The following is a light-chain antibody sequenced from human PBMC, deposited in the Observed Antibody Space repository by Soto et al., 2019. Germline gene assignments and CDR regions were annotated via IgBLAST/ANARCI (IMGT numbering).Light chain of an antibody. CDR1: QTIITY. V-gene: IGKV1-39*01. CDR2: AAS. CDR3: QQSYSTPRT. Sequence: DIQMIQSPSSLSASVGDRVSITCRASQTIITYLNWYQQKPGKAPKLLISAASNLQSGVPSRFSGSGSETEFTLTISSVQPEDFATYYCQQSYSTPRTFGQGTKLEIK. J-gene: IGKJ2*01.